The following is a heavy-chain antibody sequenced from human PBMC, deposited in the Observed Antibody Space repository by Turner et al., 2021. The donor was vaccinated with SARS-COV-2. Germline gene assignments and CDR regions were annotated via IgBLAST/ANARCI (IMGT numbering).Heavy chain of an antibody. CDR2: IYSGGRT. Sequence: EVQLVESGGGLVQPGGSLRLSCAASGFTVSSNYMSWVRQAPGKGLEWVSIIYSGGRTYYADSVKGRFTISRDNSKNTLYLQMNSLRAEDTAVYYCAREQDSSGFVGMDVWGQGTTVTVSS. CDR3: AREQDSSGFVGMDV. D-gene: IGHD3-22*01. V-gene: IGHV3-66*01. CDR1: GFTVSSNY. J-gene: IGHJ6*02.